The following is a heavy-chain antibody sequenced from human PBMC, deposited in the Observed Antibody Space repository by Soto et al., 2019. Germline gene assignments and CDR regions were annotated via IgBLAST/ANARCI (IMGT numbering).Heavy chain of an antibody. V-gene: IGHV1-3*01. CDR2: INAGNGNT. CDR1: GYSFTSYA. J-gene: IGHJ6*02. CDR3: ARGVENIVVVLDVFGYYGMDV. D-gene: IGHD2-2*01. Sequence: ASVKVSCKASGYSFTSYAIYWVRQAPGQRLEWMGWINAGNGNTKYSQRLQGRVTFTGDTSASTAHMELSSLRSEDTAVYFCARGVENIVVVLDVFGYYGMDVWGQGTTVTVSS.